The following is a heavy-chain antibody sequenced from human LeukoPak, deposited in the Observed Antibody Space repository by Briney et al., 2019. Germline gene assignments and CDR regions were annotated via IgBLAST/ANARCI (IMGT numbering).Heavy chain of an antibody. CDR2: IYYSGST. CDR3: ARWIVVVPAAPSFDY. CDR1: GGSISSGGYY. J-gene: IGHJ4*02. V-gene: IGHV4-31*03. Sequence: PSQTLSLTCTVSGGSISSGGYYWSWLRQHPGTGLEWVGYIYYSGSTYYNPSLKSRVTISVDTSKNQFSLKLSSVTAADTAVYYCARWIVVVPAAPSFDYWGQGTLVTVSS. D-gene: IGHD2-2*01.